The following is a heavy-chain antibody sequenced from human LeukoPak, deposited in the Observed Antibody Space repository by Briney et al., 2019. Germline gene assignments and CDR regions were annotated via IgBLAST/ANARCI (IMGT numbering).Heavy chain of an antibody. CDR1: GYTFTGYY. CDR2: INPNSGGT. D-gene: IGHD3-3*01. J-gene: IGHJ5*02. CDR3: ARITYDFWSGYYMPDDP. Sequence: ASVKVSCKASGYTFTGYYMHWVRQAPGQGLEWMGRINPNSGGTNYAQKLRGRVTMTTDTSTSTAYLELRGLRSDDTAVYYCARITYDFWSGYYMPDDPWGQGTLVTVSS. V-gene: IGHV1-2*06.